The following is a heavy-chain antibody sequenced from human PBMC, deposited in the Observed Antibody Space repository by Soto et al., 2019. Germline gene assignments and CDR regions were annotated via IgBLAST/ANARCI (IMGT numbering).Heavy chain of an antibody. D-gene: IGHD2-15*01. J-gene: IGHJ5*02. CDR3: ARDLRYCSGGSCYSDWFDP. V-gene: IGHV4-59*12. Sequence: PSETLSLTCAVSGGSISSYYWSWIRQPPGKGLEWIGYIYNSGSTNYNPSLKSRVTISVDTSKNQFSLKLSSVTAADTAVYYCARDLRYCSGGSCYSDWFDPWGQGTLVTVSS. CDR2: IYNSGST. CDR1: GGSISSYY.